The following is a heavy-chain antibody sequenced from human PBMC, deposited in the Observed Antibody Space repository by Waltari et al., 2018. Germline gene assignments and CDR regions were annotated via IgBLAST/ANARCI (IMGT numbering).Heavy chain of an antibody. CDR1: GDSTTSNRFY. CDR3: AREVTKVELGRRLPHFFDS. V-gene: IGHV4-61*02. Sequence: QVQLQESGPGLVKPSQTLSRTCTVSGDSTTSNRFYWYRVRQPAGQGLEWIGRFYSSEYINYNPSLKSRVTISRDTSKKQFFLKLTSVTAADTAFYYCAREVTKVELGRRLPHFFDSWGQGTLVTVSS. D-gene: IGHD7-27*01. J-gene: IGHJ4*02. CDR2: FYSSEYI.